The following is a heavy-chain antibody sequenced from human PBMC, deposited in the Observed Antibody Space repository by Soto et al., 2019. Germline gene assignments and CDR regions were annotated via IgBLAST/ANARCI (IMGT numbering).Heavy chain of an antibody. CDR1: GFTFRSYG. D-gene: IGHD2-15*01. CDR3: AKESSPPYCGGGSCYLGGWGY. J-gene: IGHJ4*02. V-gene: IGHV3-30*18. CDR2: ISFDGNNE. Sequence: QVHLVESGGGVVQPGRSLRLSCAGSGFTFRSYGMHWVRQAPGKGLEWVALISFDGNNEYYADSVKGRFTISRDNSKNTLYLQMNSLGPEDTAVYYCAKESSPPYCGGGSCYLGGWGYWGQGTLVTVSS.